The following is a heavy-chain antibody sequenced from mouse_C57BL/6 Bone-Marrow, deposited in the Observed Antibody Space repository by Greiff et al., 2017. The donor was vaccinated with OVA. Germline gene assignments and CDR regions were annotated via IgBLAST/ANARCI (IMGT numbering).Heavy chain of an antibody. CDR2: ISYDGSN. D-gene: IGHD2-1*01. Sequence: VQLKESGPGLVKPSQSLSLTCSVTGYSITSGYYWNWIRQFPGNKLEWMGYISYDGSNNYNPSLKNRISITRDTSKNQFFLKLNSVTTEDTATYYCARHGNTDYWGQGTSVTVSS. J-gene: IGHJ4*01. CDR1: GYSITSGYY. V-gene: IGHV3-6*01. CDR3: ARHGNTDY.